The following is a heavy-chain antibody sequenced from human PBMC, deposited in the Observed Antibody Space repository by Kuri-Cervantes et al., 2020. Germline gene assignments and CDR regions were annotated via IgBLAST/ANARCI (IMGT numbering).Heavy chain of an antibody. J-gene: IGHJ3*02. D-gene: IGHD2-15*01. CDR3: ARGGRYCSGGSCYETDAFDI. V-gene: IGHV1-69*13. CDR2: IIPIFGTA. CDR1: GGTFSSYA. Sequence: SVKVSCKASGGTFSSYAISWVRRAPGQGLEWMGGIIPIFGTANYAQKFQGRVTITADESTSTAYMELSSLRSEDTAVYYCARGGRYCSGGSCYETDAFDIWGQGTMVTVSS.